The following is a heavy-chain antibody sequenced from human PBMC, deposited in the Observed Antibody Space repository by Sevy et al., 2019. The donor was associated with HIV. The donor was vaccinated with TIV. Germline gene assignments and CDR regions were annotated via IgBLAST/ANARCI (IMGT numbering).Heavy chain of an antibody. D-gene: IGHD3-10*01. J-gene: IGHJ3*01. CDR3: VRETTMLPRGAFDF. CDR1: GFTFSSYP. V-gene: IGHV3-30-3*01. CDR2: ISFDGTDK. Sequence: GESLKISCAASGFTFSSYPMHWVRQAPGKGLEWVSFISFDGTDKYYGDSVKGRFTITRDNSKNTLFLQMNSLRAEDTAFYYCVRETTMLPRGAFDFWGQGTMVTVSS.